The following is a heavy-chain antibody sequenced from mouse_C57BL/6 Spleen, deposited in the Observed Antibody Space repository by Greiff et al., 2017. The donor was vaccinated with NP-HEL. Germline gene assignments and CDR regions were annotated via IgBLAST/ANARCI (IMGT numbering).Heavy chain of an antibody. CDR3: ARLSSYYYAMDY. J-gene: IGHJ4*01. Sequence: VQLQQPGAELVRPGSSVKLSCKASGYTFTSYWMHWVKQRPIQGLEWIGNIDPSDSETHYNQKFKDKATLTVDKSSSTAYMQLSSLTSEDSAVYYCARLSSYYYAMDYWGQGTSVTVSS. V-gene: IGHV1-52*01. CDR1: GYTFTSYW. CDR2: IDPSDSET. D-gene: IGHD1-1*01.